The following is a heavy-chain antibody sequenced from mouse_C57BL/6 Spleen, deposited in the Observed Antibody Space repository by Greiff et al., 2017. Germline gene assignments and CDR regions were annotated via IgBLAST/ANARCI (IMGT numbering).Heavy chain of an antibody. J-gene: IGHJ2*01. D-gene: IGHD2-5*01. CDR1: GYTFTSYW. CDR3: ARRGDSNYPPPFDY. CDR2: IHPNSGST. Sequence: QVQLKQPGAELVKPGASVKLSCKASGYTFTSYWMHWVKQRPGQGLEWIGMIHPNSGSTNYNEKFKSKATLTVDKSSSTAYMQLSSLTSEDSAVYYCARRGDSNYPPPFDYWGQGTTLTVSS. V-gene: IGHV1-64*01.